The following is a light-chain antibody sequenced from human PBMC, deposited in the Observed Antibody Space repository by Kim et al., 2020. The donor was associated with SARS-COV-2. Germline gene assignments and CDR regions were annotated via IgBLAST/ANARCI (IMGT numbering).Light chain of an antibody. J-gene: IGKJ3*01. Sequence: DIQMTQSPSSLSASVGDSVTITCRASQGISNYLAWYQQKPGKVPKVLIFGASTLQSGVPSRFSGSGSGTDFTLTISSLQPEDVATYYCQKSFSAPFTFGPGTKVDIK. CDR3: QKSFSAPFT. CDR1: QGISNY. V-gene: IGKV1-27*01. CDR2: GAS.